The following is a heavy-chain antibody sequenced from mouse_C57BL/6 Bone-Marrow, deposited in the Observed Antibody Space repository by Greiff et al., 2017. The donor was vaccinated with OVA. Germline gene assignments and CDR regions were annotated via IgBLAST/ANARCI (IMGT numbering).Heavy chain of an antibody. J-gene: IGHJ1*03. V-gene: IGHV1-61*01. CDR3: ARWTTVVVSHWYFDV. CDR1: GYTFTSYW. CDR2: IYPSDSET. Sequence: QVQLQQPGAELVRPGSSVKLSCKASGYTFTSYWMDWVKQRPGQGLEWIGNIYPSDSETHYNQKFKDKATLTVDKSSSTAYMQLSSLTSEDSAVYCCARWTTVVVSHWYFDVWGTGTTVTVSS. D-gene: IGHD1-1*01.